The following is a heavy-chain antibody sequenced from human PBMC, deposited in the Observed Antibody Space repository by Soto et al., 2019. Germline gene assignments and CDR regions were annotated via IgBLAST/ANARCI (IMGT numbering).Heavy chain of an antibody. CDR3: ERGFYDSRCYSSPFDY. D-gene: IGHD3-22*01. CDR2: VSHSKST. CDR1: GDTVTSDY. J-gene: IGHJ4*02. Sequence: QVHLQESGPGLVKPSETLSLTCSVSGDTVTSDYWNWIRQPPGKRLEWFGYVSHSKSTNYNPSRKSRVIISVDTSKNQFSLNLNSVTAADTAVYYCERGFYDSRCYSSPFDYWGQGILVTVSS. V-gene: IGHV4-59*02.